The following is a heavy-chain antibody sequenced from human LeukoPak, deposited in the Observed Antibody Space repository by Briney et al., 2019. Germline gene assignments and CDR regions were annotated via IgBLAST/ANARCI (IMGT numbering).Heavy chain of an antibody. D-gene: IGHD6-13*01. J-gene: IGHJ4*02. Sequence: GGSLRLSCTASGFTFSNYWMYWVRQAPGKGLVWVSRINSDGSSTSYADSVKGRFTISRDNAKNTLYLQMNSLRAEDTAVYYCARLNSSSGTAYWGQGTLVTVSS. CDR1: GFTFSNYW. CDR3: ARLNSSSGTAY. CDR2: INSDGSST. V-gene: IGHV3-74*01.